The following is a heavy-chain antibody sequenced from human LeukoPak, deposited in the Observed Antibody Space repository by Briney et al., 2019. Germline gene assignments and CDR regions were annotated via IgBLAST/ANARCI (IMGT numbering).Heavy chain of an antibody. CDR1: GGSISSGGYY. CDR2: IYYSGST. D-gene: IGHD5-18*01. V-gene: IGHV4-31*03. CDR3: ARDGIQLWFDN. J-gene: IGHJ4*02. Sequence: SETLSLTCTVSGGSISSGGYYWSWIRQHPGKGLEWIGYIYYSGSTYYNPSLKSRVTISVDTSKNQFSLKLSSVTAADTAVYYCARDGIQLWFDNWGQGTLVTVSS.